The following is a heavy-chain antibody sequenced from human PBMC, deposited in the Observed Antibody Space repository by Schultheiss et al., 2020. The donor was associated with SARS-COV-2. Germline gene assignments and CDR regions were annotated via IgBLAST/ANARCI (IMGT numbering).Heavy chain of an antibody. CDR2: INHSGST. D-gene: IGHD2-8*01. CDR3: ASTNGVSHSPPIGEDKYYFDY. CDR1: GGSFSGYY. Sequence: SETLSLTCAVYGGSFSGYYWSWIRQPPGKGLEWIGEINHSGSTNYNPSLKSRVTISVDTSKNQFSLKLSSVTAADTAVYYCASTNGVSHSPPIGEDKYYFDYWGQGTLVTVSS. V-gene: IGHV4-34*01. J-gene: IGHJ4*02.